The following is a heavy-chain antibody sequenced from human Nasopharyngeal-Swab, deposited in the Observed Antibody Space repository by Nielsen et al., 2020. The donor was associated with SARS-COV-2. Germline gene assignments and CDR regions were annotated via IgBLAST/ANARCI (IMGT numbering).Heavy chain of an antibody. D-gene: IGHD2-15*01. CDR2: ISSNGGST. Sequence: GGSLRLSCSASGFTFSSYTMHWVRQAPGKGLEHVSAISSNGGSTYYADSVKGRFTISRDNSKNTLNLQMSSLREEDTAVYFWVKDRGAHSVVVVAASWGQGTLVTVSS. CDR3: VKDRGAHSVVVVAAS. CDR1: GFTFSSYT. V-gene: IGHV3-64D*06. J-gene: IGHJ4*02.